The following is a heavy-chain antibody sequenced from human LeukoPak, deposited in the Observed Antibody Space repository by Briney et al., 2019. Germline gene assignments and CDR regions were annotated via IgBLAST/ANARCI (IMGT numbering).Heavy chain of an antibody. V-gene: IGHV3-48*03. J-gene: IGHJ4*02. D-gene: IGHD6-13*01. CDR3: ARMMIAAAPFDY. CDR2: ISSSGSTI. Sequence: PGGSLRLSCAASGFTFSSYEMNWVRQAPGKGLEWVSYISSSGSTIYYADSVKGRFTISRDNAKNSLYLQMNSLRAEDTAVYYCARMMIAAAPFDYWGQGTLVTVSS. CDR1: GFTFSSYE.